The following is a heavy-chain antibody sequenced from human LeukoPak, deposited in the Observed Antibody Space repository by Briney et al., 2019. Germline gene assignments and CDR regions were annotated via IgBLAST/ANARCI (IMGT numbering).Heavy chain of an antibody. CDR3: APSVRSGGSYYFDY. CDR2: INPGDGST. D-gene: IGHD2-15*01. Sequence: ASVKVSCKASGYTFTGYYMHWVRQAPGQGLEWMGIINPGDGSTTYTQKFQGRVTMTTDTSTSTVNMELSSLRSEDTAVYYCAPSVRSGGSYYFDYWGQGTLVTVSS. V-gene: IGHV1-46*01. CDR1: GYTFTGYY. J-gene: IGHJ4*02.